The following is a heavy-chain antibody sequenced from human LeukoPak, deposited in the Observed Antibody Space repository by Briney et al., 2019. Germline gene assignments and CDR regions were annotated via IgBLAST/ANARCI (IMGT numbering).Heavy chain of an antibody. V-gene: IGHV4-30-2*01. D-gene: IGHD3-16*01. CDR2: IYHSGST. J-gene: IGHJ6*03. Sequence: SETLSLTCTVSGGSISTGGYYWSWLRQPPGKGLEWIGYIYHSGSTYYNPSLKSRVTISVDRSKNQFSLKLSSVTAADTAVYYCARDWGRLGYMDVWGKGTTVTVSS. CDR1: GGSISTGGYY. CDR3: ARDWGRLGYMDV.